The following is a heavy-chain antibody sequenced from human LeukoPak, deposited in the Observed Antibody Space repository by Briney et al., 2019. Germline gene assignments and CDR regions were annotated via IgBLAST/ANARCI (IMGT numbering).Heavy chain of an antibody. D-gene: IGHD6-6*01. J-gene: IGHJ4*02. CDR3: ARVPTEYSSSFFDY. CDR2: INPNSGGT. Sequence: ASVKVSCKASGYTFTGYYMHWVRQAPGQGPEWMGWINPNSGGTNYAQKFQGRVTMTRDTSISTAYVELSRLRSDDTAVYYCARVPTEYSSSFFDYWGQGTLVTVSS. V-gene: IGHV1-2*02. CDR1: GYTFTGYY.